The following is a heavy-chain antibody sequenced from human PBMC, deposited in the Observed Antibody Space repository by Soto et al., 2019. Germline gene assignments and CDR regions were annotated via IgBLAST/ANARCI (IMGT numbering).Heavy chain of an antibody. CDR3: AKEGGRYSFYFDH. CDR1: RFTFSSYA. J-gene: IGHJ4*02. CDR2: ISGSGGNT. V-gene: IGHV3-23*01. D-gene: IGHD1-26*01. Sequence: GGSLRLSCAASRFTFSSYAMNWVRQAPGKGLEWVSGISGSGGNTYYADSAKGRFTISRDNSKNTLFLQMNSLRAEDTAVYYCAKEGGRYSFYFDHWGQGTLVTVSS.